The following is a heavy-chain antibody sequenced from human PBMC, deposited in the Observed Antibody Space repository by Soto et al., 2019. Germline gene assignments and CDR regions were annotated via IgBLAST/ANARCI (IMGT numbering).Heavy chain of an antibody. CDR3: ARGGGSTKVDY. J-gene: IGHJ4*02. CDR1: GGSITSSGYY. CDR2: TSNSGST. V-gene: IGHV4-31*03. D-gene: IGHD2-2*01. Sequence: QVQLQESGPGLVKPSQTLSLTCTVSGGSITSSGYYWSWIRQHPGEGLEWIGFTSNSGSTSYNPSLKSRVTISVDTSSNQFSLNLKSVTAADTAGYYCARGGGSTKVDYWGQGTLVTVSS.